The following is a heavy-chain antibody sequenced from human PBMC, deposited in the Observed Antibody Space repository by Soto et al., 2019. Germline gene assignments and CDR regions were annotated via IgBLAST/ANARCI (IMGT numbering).Heavy chain of an antibody. D-gene: IGHD2-2*01. Sequence: EVQLVESGGGLVQPGGSLKLSCAASGLTFSGSAMHWVRQASGKGLEWVGRIRSKANSYATEYGASVKGRFTISRDDSKNTAYLQMNSLKTEDTAVYYCTRHAELGYCSSSSCYDFDYWGQGTLVTVSS. J-gene: IGHJ4*02. CDR2: IRSKANSYAT. CDR1: GLTFSGSA. V-gene: IGHV3-73*01. CDR3: TRHAELGYCSSSSCYDFDY.